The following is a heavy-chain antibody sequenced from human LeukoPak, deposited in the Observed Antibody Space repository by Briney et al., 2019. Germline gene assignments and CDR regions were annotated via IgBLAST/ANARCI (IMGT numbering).Heavy chain of an antibody. CDR2: ISYDGSNK. D-gene: IGHD3-16*01. J-gene: IGHJ4*02. CDR1: GFTFSSYA. V-gene: IGHV3-30*04. CDR3: ARDRWGD. Sequence: PGGSLRLSCAASGFTFSSYAMHWVRQAPGKGLEWVAVISYDGSNKYYADSVKGRFTISRDNSKNTLYLQMNSLRAEDTAVYYCARDRWGDWGQGTLVTVSS.